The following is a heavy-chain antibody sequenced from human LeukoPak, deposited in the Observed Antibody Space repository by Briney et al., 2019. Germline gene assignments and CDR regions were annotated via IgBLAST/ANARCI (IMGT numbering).Heavy chain of an antibody. CDR1: GGSISSYY. V-gene: IGHV4-59*01. Sequence: SETLSLTCTVSGGSISSYYWSWIRQPPGKGLEWIGYIYYSGSTNYNPSLKSRVTISVDTSKNQFSLKLSSVTAADTAVYYCARGGDCSSTSCQKRSAFDIWGQGTMVTVSS. J-gene: IGHJ3*02. D-gene: IGHD2-2*01. CDR3: ARGGDCSSTSCQKRSAFDI. CDR2: IYYSGST.